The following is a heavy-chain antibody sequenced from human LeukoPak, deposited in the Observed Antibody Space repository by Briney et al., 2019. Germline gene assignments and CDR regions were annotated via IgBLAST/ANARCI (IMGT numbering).Heavy chain of an antibody. J-gene: IGHJ4*02. CDR1: GFTFSSYS. V-gene: IGHV3-30*03. Sequence: GGSLRLSCAASGFTFSSYSMNWVRQAPGKGLEWVAVISYDGSNKYYADSVKGRFTISRDNSKNTLYLQMNSLRAEDTAVYYCASSRLVINAPENYWGQGTLVTVSS. D-gene: IGHD3-9*01. CDR3: ASSRLVINAPENY. CDR2: ISYDGSNK.